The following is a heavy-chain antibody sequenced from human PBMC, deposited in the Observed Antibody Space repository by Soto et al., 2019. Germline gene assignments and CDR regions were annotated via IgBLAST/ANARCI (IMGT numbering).Heavy chain of an antibody. V-gene: IGHV3-23*01. CDR1: GFTFSSYA. J-gene: IGHJ4*02. CDR2: ISGSGGST. Sequence: GGSLRLSCAASGFTFSSYAMSWVRQAPGKGLEWVSAISGSGGSTYYADSAKGRFTISRDNSKNTLYLQMNSLRAEDTAVYYCATTSDYYDSSGYRYWGQGTLVTVSS. CDR3: ATTSDYYDSSGYRY. D-gene: IGHD3-22*01.